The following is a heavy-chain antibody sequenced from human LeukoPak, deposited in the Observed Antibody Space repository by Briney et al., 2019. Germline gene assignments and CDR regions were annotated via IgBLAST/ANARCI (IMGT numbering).Heavy chain of an antibody. J-gene: IGHJ6*02. D-gene: IGHD6-19*01. CDR1: GGSFSGYH. V-gene: IGHV4-34*01. CDR2: INHSGST. Sequence: SETLSLTCAVYGGSFSGYHWSWIRQPPGKGLEWIGEINHSGSTNYNPSLKSRVTISVDTSKNQFSLKLSSVTAADTAVYYCARVRGIAVAGTGYGMDVWGQGTTVTVSS. CDR3: ARVRGIAVAGTGYGMDV.